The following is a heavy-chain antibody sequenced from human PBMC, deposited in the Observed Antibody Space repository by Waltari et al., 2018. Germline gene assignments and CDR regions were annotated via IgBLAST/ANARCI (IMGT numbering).Heavy chain of an antibody. J-gene: IGHJ4*02. CDR3: ARKAGSGYPYGPFYYDN. D-gene: IGHD5-12*01. Sequence: EVHLAESGGGVVQPGGSLRLPCTGSGFGFGDYWMHWVRQAPGKGLEWVSRINVDGGYISYGDSVKGRFTISRDNAKNTVFLQLNSLRADDTAVYFCARKAGSGYPYGPFYYDNWGQGTLVTVSS. CDR1: GFGFGDYW. V-gene: IGHV3-74*01. CDR2: INVDGGYI.